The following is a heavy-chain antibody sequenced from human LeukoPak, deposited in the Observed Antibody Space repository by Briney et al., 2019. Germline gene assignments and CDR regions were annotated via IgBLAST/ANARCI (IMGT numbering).Heavy chain of an antibody. CDR2: INSDGSRT. J-gene: IGHJ4*02. Sequence: GGSLRLSCAASGFTFSTYWMHWVRQAPGKGLVWVSRINSDGSRTTYADSVKGRFTISRDNAKNTLYLQMNSLRTEDTAVYYCATDLDTAMQYWGQGTLVTVSS. CDR3: ATDLDTAMQY. V-gene: IGHV3-74*01. CDR1: GFTFSTYW. D-gene: IGHD5-18*01.